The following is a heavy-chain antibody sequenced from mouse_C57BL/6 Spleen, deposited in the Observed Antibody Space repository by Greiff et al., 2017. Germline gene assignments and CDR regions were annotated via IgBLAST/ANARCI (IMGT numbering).Heavy chain of an antibody. CDR1: GYTFTSYW. J-gene: IGHJ4*01. CDR3: ARWVTTVENAMDY. Sequence: QVQLQQSGAELAKPGASVKLSCKASGYTFTSYWMHWVKQRPGQGLEWIGYINPSSGYTKYNQKFKDKATLTADKSSSTAYMQLSSLTYEDSAVXYCARWVTTVENAMDYWGQGTSVTVSS. D-gene: IGHD1-1*01. CDR2: INPSSGYT. V-gene: IGHV1-7*01.